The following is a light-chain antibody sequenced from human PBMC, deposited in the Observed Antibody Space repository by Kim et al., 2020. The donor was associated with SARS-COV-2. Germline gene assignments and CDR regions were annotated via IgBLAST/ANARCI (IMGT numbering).Light chain of an antibody. CDR3: SSYTSSSPGV. CDR2: DVS. CDR1: SSDVGGYNY. Sequence: QSALTQPASVSGSPGQSITISCTGTSSDVGGYNYVSWYQQHPGKAPKLMIYDVSNRPSGVSNRFSGSKSGNTASLTISGLQPEDEADYYCSSYTSSSPGVLGGGTKLTVL. V-gene: IGLV2-14*03. J-gene: IGLJ3*02.